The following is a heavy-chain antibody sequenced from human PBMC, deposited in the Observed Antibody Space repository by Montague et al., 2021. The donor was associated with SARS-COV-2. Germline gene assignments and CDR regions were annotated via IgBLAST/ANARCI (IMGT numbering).Heavy chain of an antibody. J-gene: IGHJ6*02. D-gene: IGHD6-6*01. V-gene: IGHV3-23*01. CDR3: AKEGSISSEYYGMDV. CDR2: VSGSGSNK. Sequence: SLRLSCAASGFSFSSFAMTWVRQAAGKGLEWVSTVSGSGSNKYYRDSVKGRFIISRDNSNNTLFLQMNSLRAEDTAVYFCAKEGSISSEYYGMDVWGQGTTVSVSS. CDR1: GFSFSSFA.